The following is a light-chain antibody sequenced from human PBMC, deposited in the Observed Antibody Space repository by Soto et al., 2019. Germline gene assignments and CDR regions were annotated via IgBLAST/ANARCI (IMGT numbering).Light chain of an antibody. V-gene: IGKV1-39*01. Sequence: DIPMTQSPSSLSASVGDRVTISCRASQSISTYLNWYQHKPGKAPILLIFDASTLQSGVPSRFSGSGSGTEFTLTISSLQPDDFATYYCQQSNSPPPFGQGTKVEIK. CDR2: DAS. CDR3: QQSNSPPP. CDR1: QSISTY. J-gene: IGKJ1*01.